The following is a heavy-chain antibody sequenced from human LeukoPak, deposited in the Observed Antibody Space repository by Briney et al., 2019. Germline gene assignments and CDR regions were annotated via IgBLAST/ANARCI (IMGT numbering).Heavy chain of an antibody. V-gene: IGHV3-48*02. Sequence: GGSLRLSCAVSGFTFRSYSMNWVRQAPGKGPEWVSCIGSGGSTIYYADSVKGRFTISRDNADNSLYLQMNSLRDEDTAVYYCARDESGSGSFFNFWGQGTLVTVSS. J-gene: IGHJ4*02. D-gene: IGHD3-10*01. CDR1: GFTFRSYS. CDR2: IGSGGSTI. CDR3: ARDESGSGSFFNF.